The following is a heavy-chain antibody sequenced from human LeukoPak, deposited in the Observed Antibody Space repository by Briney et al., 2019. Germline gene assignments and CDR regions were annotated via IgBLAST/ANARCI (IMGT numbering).Heavy chain of an antibody. J-gene: IGHJ5*01. CDR2: INPSGGST. V-gene: IGHV1-46*01. D-gene: IGHD3-10*01. Sequence: ASVKVSCTASGYTFTTYYMHWVRQAPGQGLEWMGIINPSGGSTSYAQKFQGRVTMTRDTSSGTVYMEVSSLRSEDTAVYYCARDSDYYGSGTYYYGNWFDSWGQGTLVTVSS. CDR3: ARDSDYYGSGTYYYGNWFDS. CDR1: GYTFTTYY.